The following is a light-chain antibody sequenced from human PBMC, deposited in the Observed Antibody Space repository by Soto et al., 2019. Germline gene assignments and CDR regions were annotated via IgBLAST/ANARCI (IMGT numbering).Light chain of an antibody. CDR2: EVS. J-gene: IGLJ1*01. CDR3: SSYTSSSTYV. CDR1: SSDVCGYNY. V-gene: IGLV2-14*01. Sequence: QSALTQPASVSGSPGQSITISCTGTSSDVCGYNYVSWYQQHPGKAPKLMIYEVSNRPSGVSNRFSGSKSGNTASLTISGLQAEDEADYYCSSYTSSSTYVLGTGTKLTVL.